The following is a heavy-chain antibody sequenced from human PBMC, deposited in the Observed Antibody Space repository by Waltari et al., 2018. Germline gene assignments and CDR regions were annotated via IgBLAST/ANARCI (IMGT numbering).Heavy chain of an antibody. D-gene: IGHD6-13*01. CDR2: IIPMFGTA. CDR3: ARGGLYGQQLLESAFEI. J-gene: IGHJ3*02. V-gene: IGHV1-69*05. CDR1: GGCFSTHA. Sequence: QVQLVQSGAELKKPGSSVKVSCKGAGGCFSTHAITWVRQAPGQGLEWMGGIIPMFGTANYAQKIQDRVTINTDESMTTAYMHLSSLTSDDTAVYYCARGGLYGQQLLESAFEIWGQGTKVTVSS.